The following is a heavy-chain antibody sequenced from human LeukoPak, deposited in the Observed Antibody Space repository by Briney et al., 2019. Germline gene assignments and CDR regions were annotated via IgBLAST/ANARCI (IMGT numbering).Heavy chain of an antibody. CDR2: INSDGSST. CDR1: GFTFSSYW. J-gene: IGHJ1*01. V-gene: IGHV3-74*01. D-gene: IGHD2/OR15-2a*01. CDR3: ARGGTFYFQH. Sequence: GGSLTLSCAASGFTFSSYWMHWVRQAPGKGLVWVSHINSDGSSTNYADSVKGRFTISRDNSKNTLYLQMNSLSDEDTAVYYCARGGTFYFQHWGQGTLVTVSS.